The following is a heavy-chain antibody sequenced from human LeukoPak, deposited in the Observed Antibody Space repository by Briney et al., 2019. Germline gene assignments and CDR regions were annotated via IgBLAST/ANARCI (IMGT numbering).Heavy chain of an antibody. CDR1: GFTFSSYA. V-gene: IGHV3-23*01. CDR3: AKATLVRGVPDY. J-gene: IGHJ4*02. D-gene: IGHD3-10*01. CDR2: ISGSGGST. Sequence: GGSLRLSCAASGFTFSSYAMSWVRQAPGEGLEWVSAISGSGGSTYYADSVKGRFTISRDNSKNTLYLQMNSMRADDTAVYYCAKATLVRGVPDYWGQGTLVTVSS.